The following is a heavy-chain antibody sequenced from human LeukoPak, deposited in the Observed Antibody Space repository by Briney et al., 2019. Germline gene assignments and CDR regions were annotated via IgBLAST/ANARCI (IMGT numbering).Heavy chain of an antibody. CDR2: IRYDGSNK. CDR1: GFTFSSYG. V-gene: IGHV3-30*02. J-gene: IGHJ4*02. CDR3: AKEPWRDPGYFDY. Sequence: GGSLRPSCAASGFTFSSYGMHWVRQAPGKGLEWVAFIRYDGSNKYYADSVKGRFTISRDNSKNTLYLQMNSLRAEDTAVYYCAKEPWRDPGYFDYWGQGTLVTVSS. D-gene: IGHD3-3*01.